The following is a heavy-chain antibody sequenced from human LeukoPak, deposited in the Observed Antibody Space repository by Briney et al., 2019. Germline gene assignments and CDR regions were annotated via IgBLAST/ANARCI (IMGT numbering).Heavy chain of an antibody. V-gene: IGHV1-2*02. CDR2: INPNSGGT. J-gene: IGHJ3*02. CDR3: ARGGPYSSGYDAFDI. CDR1: GYTFTGYY. Sequence: ASVKVSCKASGYTFTGYYMHWVRQAPGQGLEWMGWINPNSGGTNYAQKFQGRVTMTTDTSTSTAYMELRSLRSDDTAVYYCARGGPYSSGYDAFDIWGQGTMVTVSS. D-gene: IGHD6-19*01.